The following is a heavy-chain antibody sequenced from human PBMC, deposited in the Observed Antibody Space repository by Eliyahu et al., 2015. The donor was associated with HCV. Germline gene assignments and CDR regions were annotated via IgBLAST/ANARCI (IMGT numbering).Heavy chain of an antibody. Sequence: QVQLVQSGAEVXKPGSSXKVSCKASGGMFSSYVISWVRQAPGQGLEWMGGIMPMFGTPNYSQKFQGRVTITADKPTSTAYMELSSLTSEDTAVYYCAREIYQPGAFDIWGQGTMVTVSS. CDR2: IMPMFGTP. CDR3: AREIYQPGAFDI. V-gene: IGHV1-69*06. D-gene: IGHD2-2*01. CDR1: GGMFSSYV. J-gene: IGHJ3*02.